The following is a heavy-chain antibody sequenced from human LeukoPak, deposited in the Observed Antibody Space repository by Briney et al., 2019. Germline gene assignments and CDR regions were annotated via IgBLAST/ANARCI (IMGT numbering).Heavy chain of an antibody. CDR3: ARDLFSAAGLGY. CDR2: IYYSGST. Sequence: SETLSLTCTVSGGSISSSSYYWGWIRQPPGKELEWIGSIYYSGSTYYNPSLKSRVTISVDTSKNQFSLKLSSVTAADTAVYYCARDLFSAAGLGYWGQGTLVTVSS. CDR1: GGSISSSSYY. V-gene: IGHV4-39*07. J-gene: IGHJ4*02. D-gene: IGHD6-13*01.